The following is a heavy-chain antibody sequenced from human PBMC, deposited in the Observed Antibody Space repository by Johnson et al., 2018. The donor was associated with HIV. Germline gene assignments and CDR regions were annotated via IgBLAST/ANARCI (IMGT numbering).Heavy chain of an antibody. V-gene: IGHV3-30*14. CDR2: ISYDGSNK. Sequence: QVQLVESGGGVVQPGRSLRLSCAASGFTFSSYAMHWVRQAPGKGLEWVAVISYDGSNKYYADSVEGRFPISRDNSKNTLYLQMNSLRAEDTAVYYCARASSGYYSDAFDIWGQGTMVTVSS. CDR3: ARASSGYYSDAFDI. CDR1: GFTFSSYA. D-gene: IGHD3-22*01. J-gene: IGHJ3*02.